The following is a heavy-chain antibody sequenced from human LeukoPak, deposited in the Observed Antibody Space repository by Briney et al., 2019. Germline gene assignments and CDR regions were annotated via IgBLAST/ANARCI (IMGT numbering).Heavy chain of an antibody. J-gene: IGHJ6*03. V-gene: IGHV1-18*01. CDR2: ISAYNGNT. CDR1: GYTFTSYG. D-gene: IGHD3-10*01. Sequence: ASVKVSCKASGYTFTSYGISWVRQAPRQGLEWMGWISAYNGNTNYAQKLQGRVTMTTDTSTSTGYTELRSLRSDDTAVYYCAREKRITMVRCYMDVWGKGTTVTVSS. CDR3: AREKRITMVRCYMDV.